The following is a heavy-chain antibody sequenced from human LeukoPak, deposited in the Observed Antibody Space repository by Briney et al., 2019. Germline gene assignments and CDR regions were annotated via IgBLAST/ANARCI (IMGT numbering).Heavy chain of an antibody. CDR1: GYSISSGYY. CDR3: ARLRSSGWYHTDY. Sequence: PSETLSLTCAVSGYSISSGYYWGWVRQSPGKGLEWIGSIHYNGNSYYNPSLKSRVTISVDTSKNQFSLKLSSVTAADTAAYYCARLRSSGWYHTDYWGQGTLVTVSS. V-gene: IGHV4-38-2*01. J-gene: IGHJ4*02. D-gene: IGHD6-19*01. CDR2: IHYNGNS.